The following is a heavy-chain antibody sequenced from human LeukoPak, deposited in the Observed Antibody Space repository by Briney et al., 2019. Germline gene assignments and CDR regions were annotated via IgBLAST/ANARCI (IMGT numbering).Heavy chain of an antibody. V-gene: IGHV3-48*02. CDR1: GFPFGSYV. CDR3: ARDHDWAFDL. Sequence: GGSLRLSCEGSGFPFGSYVRSWVRQAPGKGLEWIAYINHNAEMIFYPDFVKGRFTISRDNPKKSLYLQMNALRYEDTAIYYCARDHDWAFDLWGQGTLVTVSS. D-gene: IGHD3-9*01. CDR2: INHNAEMI. J-gene: IGHJ4*02.